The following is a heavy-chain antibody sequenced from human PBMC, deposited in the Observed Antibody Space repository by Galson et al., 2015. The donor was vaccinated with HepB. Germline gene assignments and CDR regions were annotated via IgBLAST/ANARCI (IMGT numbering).Heavy chain of an antibody. D-gene: IGHD2-2*01. V-gene: IGHV1-69*13. Sequence: SVKVSCKASGGTFSSYAISWVRQAPGQGLEWMGGIIPIFGTANYAQKFQGRVTITADESTSTAYMELSSLRSEDTAVYYCARVCSSTSCSRGRWYFDLWGRGTLVTVSS. CDR2: IIPIFGTA. CDR1: GGTFSSYA. CDR3: ARVCSSTSCSRGRWYFDL. J-gene: IGHJ2*01.